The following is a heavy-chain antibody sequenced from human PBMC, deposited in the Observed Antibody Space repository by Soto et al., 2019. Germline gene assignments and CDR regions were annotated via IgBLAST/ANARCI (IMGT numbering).Heavy chain of an antibody. CDR3: ASLSNYGDYAY. J-gene: IGHJ4*02. Sequence: SETLSLTCAVSGGSISSSNWWSWVRQPPGKGLEWIGEIYHSGSTNYNPSLKSRVTISVDKSKNQFSLRLSSVTAADTAVYYCASLSNYGDYAYWGQGTLVPVSS. V-gene: IGHV4-4*02. D-gene: IGHD4-17*01. CDR2: IYHSGST. CDR1: GGSISSSNW.